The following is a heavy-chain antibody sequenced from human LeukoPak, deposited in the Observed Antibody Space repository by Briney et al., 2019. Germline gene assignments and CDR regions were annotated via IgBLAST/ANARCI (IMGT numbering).Heavy chain of an antibody. CDR1: GGSISSSSYY. V-gene: IGHV4-39*01. J-gene: IGHJ4*02. CDR2: IYYSGST. D-gene: IGHD3-22*01. CDR3: AKRVTYYYDSSGYFDDY. Sequence: PSETLSLTCTVSGGSISSSSYYWGWIRQPPGKGLEWIGSIYYSGSTYYNPSLKSRVTISVDTSKNQFSLKLSSVTAADTAVYYCAKRVTYYYDSSGYFDDYWGQGTLVTVSS.